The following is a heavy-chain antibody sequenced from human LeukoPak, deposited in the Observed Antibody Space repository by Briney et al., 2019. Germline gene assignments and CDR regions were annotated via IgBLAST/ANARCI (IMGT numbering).Heavy chain of an antibody. CDR1: GFTFSSYS. V-gene: IGHV3-21*01. J-gene: IGHJ4*02. CDR3: AKDTAFVVVVVAATPDPYFDY. CDR2: ISSSSSYI. D-gene: IGHD2-15*01. Sequence: PGGSLRLSCAASGFTFSSYSMNWVRQAPGKGLEWVSSISSSSSYIYYADSVKGRFTISRDNAKNSLYLQMNSLRAEDTAVYYCAKDTAFVVVVVAATPDPYFDYWGQGTLVTVSS.